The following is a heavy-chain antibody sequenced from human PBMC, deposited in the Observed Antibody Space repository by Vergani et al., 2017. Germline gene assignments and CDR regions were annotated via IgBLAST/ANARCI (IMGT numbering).Heavy chain of an antibody. D-gene: IGHD6-13*01. V-gene: IGHV4-34*01. CDR1: GGSFSGYY. CDR3: ARVXLGYSSSWYETKYYYYYYYMDV. J-gene: IGHJ6*03. Sequence: QVQLQQWGAGLLKPSETLSLTCAVYGGSFSGYYWSWIRQPPGKGLEWIGEINHSGSTNYNPSLKSLVTISVDTSKNQFSLKLSSVTAADTAVYYCARVXLGYSSSWYETKYYYYYYYMDVWGKGTTVTVSS. CDR2: INHSGST.